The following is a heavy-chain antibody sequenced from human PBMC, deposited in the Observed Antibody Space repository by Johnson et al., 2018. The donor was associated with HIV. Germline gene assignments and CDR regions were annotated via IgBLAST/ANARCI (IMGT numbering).Heavy chain of an antibody. D-gene: IGHD6-6*01. J-gene: IGHJ3*02. V-gene: IGHV3-23*04. CDR1: GFTFSSYW. CDR2: ISGSGGST. Sequence: VQLVESGGGLVQPGGSLRLSCAASGFTFSSYWMNWVRQAPGKGLEWVSAISGSGGSTYYADSVKGRFTISRDNSKNTLYLQMNSLRAEDTALYYCSKDTTFSSSHAFDIWGQGTLVTVSS. CDR3: SKDTTFSSSHAFDI.